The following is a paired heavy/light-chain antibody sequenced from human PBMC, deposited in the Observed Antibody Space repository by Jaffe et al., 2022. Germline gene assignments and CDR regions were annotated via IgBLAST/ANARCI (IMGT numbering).Heavy chain of an antibody. V-gene: IGHV1-69*01. CDR1: GGTFSSYA. Sequence: QVQLVQSGAEVKKPGSSVKVSCKASGGTFSSYAISWVRQAPGQGLEWMGGIIPIFGTANYAQKFQGRVTITADESTSTAYMELSSLRSEDTAVYYCARNKREYCSSTSCFPVYYYYMDVWGKGTTVTVSS. CDR2: IIPIFGTA. J-gene: IGHJ6*03. D-gene: IGHD2-2*01. CDR3: ARNKREYCSSTSCFPVYYYYMDV.
Light chain of an antibody. J-gene: IGKJ3*01. V-gene: IGKV1-5*03. CDR1: QSISSW. CDR3: QQYNSYPLVT. Sequence: DIQMTQSPSTLSASVGDRVTITCRASQSISSWLAWYQQKPGKAPKLLIYKASSLESGVPSRFSGSGSGTEFTLTISSLQPDDFATYYCQQYNSYPLVTFGPGTKVDIK. CDR2: KAS.